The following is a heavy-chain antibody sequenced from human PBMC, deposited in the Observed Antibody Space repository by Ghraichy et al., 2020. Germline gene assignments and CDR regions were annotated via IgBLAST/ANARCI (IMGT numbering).Heavy chain of an antibody. V-gene: IGHV4-59*08. D-gene: IGHD6-6*01. CDR3: ARVIAARPGYYYFYYGMDV. CDR1: GGSISDYY. J-gene: IGHJ6*02. CDR2: IYYSGGP. Sequence: LSLTCTVSGGSISDYYWSWIRQPPGKGLDWIGYIYYSGGPKYNPSLKRRVTISVDTSKNQFSLKLISVTAADTAVYYCARVIAARPGYYYFYYGMDVWGQGTTVTVSS.